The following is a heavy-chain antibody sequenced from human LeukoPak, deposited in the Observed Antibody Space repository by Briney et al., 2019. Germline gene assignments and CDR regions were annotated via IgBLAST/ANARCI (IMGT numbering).Heavy chain of an antibody. J-gene: IGHJ4*02. CDR1: GGSISSSHYY. V-gene: IGHV4-39*07. Sequence: PSETLSLTCTVSGGSISSSHYYWGWLRQSPGKGLEWIGNFYYRGTTSYNPSLKSRVTISRDTPKNQFFLKLSSVAAADTAVYYCAGMRITTPTVRTLDYWGQGTLVTISS. CDR2: FYYRGTT. D-gene: IGHD1-14*01. CDR3: AGMRITTPTVRTLDY.